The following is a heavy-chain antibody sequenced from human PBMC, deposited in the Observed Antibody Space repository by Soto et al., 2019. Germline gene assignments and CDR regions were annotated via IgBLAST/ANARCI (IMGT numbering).Heavy chain of an antibody. V-gene: IGHV1-2*04. CDR3: ARGVYYYGSGSLTLDY. J-gene: IGHJ4*02. D-gene: IGHD3-10*01. CDR1: GYTFTGYY. Sequence: QVQLVQSGAEVKKPGASVKVSCKASGYTFTGYYMHWVRQAPGQGLEWMGWINPNSGGTNYAQKFQGWVTMTRDTSIRTAYMELSRLRSDDTAVYYCARGVYYYGSGSLTLDYWGQGTLVTVSS. CDR2: INPNSGGT.